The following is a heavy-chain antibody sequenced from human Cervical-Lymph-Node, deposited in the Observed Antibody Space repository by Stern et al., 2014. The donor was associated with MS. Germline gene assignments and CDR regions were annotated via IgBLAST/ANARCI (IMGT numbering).Heavy chain of an antibody. Sequence: EVQLVESGGGLVKPGGSLRLSCAASGFTFSSYSMTWVRQAPGKVLEWVASISSGGSYIYYADSLKGRFTIARDNAKNSLYLQMNSLRAEDTAVYYCARGRGGNYRYYFDYWGQGTLVTVSS. V-gene: IGHV3-21*01. CDR1: GFTFSSYS. CDR3: ARGRGGNYRYYFDY. CDR2: ISSGGSYI. J-gene: IGHJ4*02. D-gene: IGHD4-23*01.